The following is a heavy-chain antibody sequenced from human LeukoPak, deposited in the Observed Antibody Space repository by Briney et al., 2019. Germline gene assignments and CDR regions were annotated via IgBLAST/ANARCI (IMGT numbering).Heavy chain of an antibody. CDR3: ARDPILVEMATITGDY. CDR1: GGSISSSSYY. D-gene: IGHD5-24*01. CDR2: IYYSGST. Sequence: SETLSLTCTVSGGSISSSSYYWGWIRQPPGKGLEWIGSIYYSGSTYYNPSLKSRVAISVDTSKNQFSLKLSSVTAADTAVYYCARDPILVEMATITGDYWGQGTLVTVSS. J-gene: IGHJ4*02. V-gene: IGHV4-39*07.